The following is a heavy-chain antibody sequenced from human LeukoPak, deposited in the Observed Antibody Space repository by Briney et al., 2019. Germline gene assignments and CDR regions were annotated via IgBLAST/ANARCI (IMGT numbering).Heavy chain of an antibody. CDR1: GFTFSSYA. CDR3: AKGLTLLWFGELDY. Sequence: GGSLRLSCAASGFTFSSYAMSWVRQAPGKGLEWVSAISGSGGSTYYADSVKGRFTISRDNSKNTLYLQMNSLRAEDTAVYYCAKGLTLLWFGELDYWGQGTLVTVSS. J-gene: IGHJ4*02. CDR2: ISGSGGST. V-gene: IGHV3-23*01. D-gene: IGHD3-10*01.